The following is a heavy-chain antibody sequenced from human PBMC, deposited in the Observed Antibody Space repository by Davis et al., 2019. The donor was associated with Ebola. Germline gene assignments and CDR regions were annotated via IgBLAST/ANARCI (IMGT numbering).Heavy chain of an antibody. CDR2: IYYSGST. V-gene: IGHV4-39*01. Sequence: PSETLSLTCTVSGGSISSSSYYWGWIRQPPGKGLEWIGSIYYSGSTYYNPSLKSRVTISVDTSKNQFSLKLSSVTAADTAVYYCARHTRMYLTGIPRRYAFDIWGQGTMVTVSS. D-gene: IGHD3-9*01. J-gene: IGHJ3*02. CDR3: ARHTRMYLTGIPRRYAFDI. CDR1: GGSISSSSYY.